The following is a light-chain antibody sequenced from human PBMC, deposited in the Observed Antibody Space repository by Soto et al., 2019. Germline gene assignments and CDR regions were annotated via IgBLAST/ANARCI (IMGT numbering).Light chain of an antibody. J-gene: IGKJ1*01. Sequence: AIQMTQSPSSLSASVGDRVTITCPASQGIRTELGWYQQRPGRAPKLLIYGASTLQSGVPSRFSGSGSGTDFTLTISDLQPEDFATYYCLQDSSYPRTFGQGTKIDIK. CDR3: LQDSSYPRT. CDR1: QGIRTE. CDR2: GAS. V-gene: IGKV1-6*01.